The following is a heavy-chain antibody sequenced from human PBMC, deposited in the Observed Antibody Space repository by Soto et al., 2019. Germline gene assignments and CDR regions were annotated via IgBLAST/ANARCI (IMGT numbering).Heavy chain of an antibody. J-gene: IGHJ3*02. CDR1: GASVKSGGYY. D-gene: IGHD6-6*01. CDR3: ARDSTIAARDFDI. Sequence: SEALSLTFSVSGASVKSGGYYWNWIRQHPGKDLEWMGYIYYGGATNYNPSLKSRLLISIDTSKNQSSLRLSSVTAADTAVYFCARDSTIAARDFDIWGQGTMVTVSS. V-gene: IGHV4-31*03. CDR2: IYYGGAT.